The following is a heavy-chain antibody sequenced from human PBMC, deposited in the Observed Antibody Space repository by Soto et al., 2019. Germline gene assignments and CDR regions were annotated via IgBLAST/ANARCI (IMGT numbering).Heavy chain of an antibody. V-gene: IGHV3-30*04. CDR3: VTRIWFGTKGEAFDI. J-gene: IGHJ3*02. CDR2: ISYDGSNK. D-gene: IGHD3-10*01. CDR1: GFTFSSYA. Sequence: GGSLRLSCAASGFTFSSYAMHWVRQAPGKGLEWVAVISYDGSNKYYADSVKGRFTISRDNPKNTLYLQMNSLRAEDTAVYYCVTRIWFGTKGEAFDIWGQGTMVTVSS.